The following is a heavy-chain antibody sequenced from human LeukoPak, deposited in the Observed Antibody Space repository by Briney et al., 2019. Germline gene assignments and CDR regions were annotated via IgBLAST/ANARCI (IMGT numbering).Heavy chain of an antibody. J-gene: IGHJ4*02. CDR2: ISSSSTI. V-gene: IGHV3-48*01. Sequence: GGSLRLSCAASGFTFSSYSMNWVRQAPGKGLEWVSYISSSSTIYYADSVKGRFTISRDNAKNSLYLQMNSLRAEDTAVYYCATTGVPYYFDYWGQGTLVTVSS. CDR3: ATTGVPYYFDY. D-gene: IGHD2-8*01. CDR1: GFTFSSYS.